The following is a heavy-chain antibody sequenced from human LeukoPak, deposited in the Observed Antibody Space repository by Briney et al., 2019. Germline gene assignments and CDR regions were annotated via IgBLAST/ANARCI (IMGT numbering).Heavy chain of an antibody. CDR1: GGSISTSNYY. CDR2: IFYSGST. J-gene: IGHJ4*02. D-gene: IGHD2-2*01. Sequence: SETLSLTCTVSGGSISTSNYYWGWIRQPPGKGLEWIGNIFYSGSTYYSPSLKSRVTISVDTSKNQFSLKLSSVTAADTAVYYCARENCSSTSCYVGFDYWGQGTLVTVSS. CDR3: ARENCSSTSCYVGFDY. V-gene: IGHV4-39*07.